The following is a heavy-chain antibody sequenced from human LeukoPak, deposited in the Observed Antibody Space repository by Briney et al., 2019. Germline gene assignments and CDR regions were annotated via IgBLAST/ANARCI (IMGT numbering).Heavy chain of an antibody. CDR2: INHSGST. Sequence: PSETLSLTCAVYGGSFSGYYWSWIRQPPGKGLEWIGEINHSGSTNYNPPLKSRVTISVDTSRNQFSLKLSSVTAADTAVYYCASSSWNYYYYYMDVWGKGTTVTISS. CDR1: GGSFSGYY. J-gene: IGHJ6*03. D-gene: IGHD6-13*01. CDR3: ASSSWNYYYYYMDV. V-gene: IGHV4-34*01.